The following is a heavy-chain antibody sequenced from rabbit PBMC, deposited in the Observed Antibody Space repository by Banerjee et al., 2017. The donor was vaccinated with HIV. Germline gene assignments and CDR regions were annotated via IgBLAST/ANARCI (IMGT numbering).Heavy chain of an antibody. CDR3: ARSPHAGIAYFNL. V-gene: IGHV1S45*01. CDR1: GFSFSSSYY. CDR2: IYTGDGST. Sequence: QEQLVESGGDLVKPGASLTVTCTASGFSFSSSYYMCWVRQAPGKGLEWIGSIYTGDGSTYYANWVNGRITISRDNAQNTVFLQMTSLTAADTATYLCARSPHAGIAYFNLWGQGTLVTVS. J-gene: IGHJ4*01. D-gene: IGHD4-2*01.